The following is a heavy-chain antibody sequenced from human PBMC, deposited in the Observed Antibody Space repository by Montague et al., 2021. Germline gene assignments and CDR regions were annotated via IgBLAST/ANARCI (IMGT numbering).Heavy chain of an antibody. CDR1: GFPFSSYA. Sequence: SLSLSLSASGFPFSSYAMHWVRQAPGKGLEWVAVISYDGSNKYYADSVKGRFTISRDNSKNTLYLQMNSLRAEDTALFYCARDPRWEYDAFDIWGQGTMVTVSS. CDR3: ARDPRWEYDAFDI. D-gene: IGHD1-26*01. V-gene: IGHV3-30*04. J-gene: IGHJ3*02. CDR2: ISYDGSNK.